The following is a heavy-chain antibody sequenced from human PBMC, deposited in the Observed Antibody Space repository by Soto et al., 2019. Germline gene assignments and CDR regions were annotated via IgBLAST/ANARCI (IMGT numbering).Heavy chain of an antibody. CDR2: IYYSGST. D-gene: IGHD2-15*01. V-gene: IGHV4-39*01. CDR1: GGSISSSSYY. CDR3: VRRTVVVAATPIAFDP. Sequence: PSETLSLTCSVSGGSISSSSYYWGWIRQPPGKGLEWIGSIYYSGSTYYNPSLKSRVTISVDTSKNQFSLKLSSVTAADTAVYYCVRRTVVVAATPIAFDPWGQGTLVTVSS. J-gene: IGHJ5*02.